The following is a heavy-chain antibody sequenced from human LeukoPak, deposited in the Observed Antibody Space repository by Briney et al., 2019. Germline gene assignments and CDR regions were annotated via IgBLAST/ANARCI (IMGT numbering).Heavy chain of an antibody. CDR2: INPNSGGT. D-gene: IGHD3-16*01. J-gene: IGHJ3*02. Sequence: GASVKVSCKASGYTFTGYYMHWVRQAPGQGLEWMGRINPNSGGTNYAQKFQGRVAMTRDTSISTAYMELSRLRSDDTAVYYCARDFLGAHAFDIWGQGTMVTVSS. CDR1: GYTFTGYY. CDR3: ARDFLGAHAFDI. V-gene: IGHV1-2*06.